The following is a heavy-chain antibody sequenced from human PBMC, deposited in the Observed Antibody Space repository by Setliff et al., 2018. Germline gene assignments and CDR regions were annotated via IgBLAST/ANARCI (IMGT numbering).Heavy chain of an antibody. V-gene: IGHV4-30-2*03. Sequence: SETLSLTCAVSGGSISSGDASWSWIRQPPGKGLEWIGNIFDSGNTNYNSSLKSRVTISVDTSKNQFSLTLRSVTAADTAVYYCARQEDYYGSGRSDVDWFDPWGQGTLVTVSS. CDR2: IFDSGNT. CDR1: GGSISSGDAS. J-gene: IGHJ5*02. D-gene: IGHD3-10*01. CDR3: ARQEDYYGSGRSDVDWFDP.